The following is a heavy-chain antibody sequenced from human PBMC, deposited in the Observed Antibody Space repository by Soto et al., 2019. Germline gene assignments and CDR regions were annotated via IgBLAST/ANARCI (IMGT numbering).Heavy chain of an antibody. Sequence: ASVKVSCKASGYTFSDYYIYWVRQAPGQGLEWMGWINPNSGGTKYAPKFQGGVTMTRDTSITTAYMELSRLRSGDTAVYHCAKEPATAKPEGVDFWGQGTLVTVSS. CDR2: INPNSGGT. D-gene: IGHD1-1*01. V-gene: IGHV1-2*02. CDR3: AKEPATAKPEGVDF. CDR1: GYTFSDYY. J-gene: IGHJ4*02.